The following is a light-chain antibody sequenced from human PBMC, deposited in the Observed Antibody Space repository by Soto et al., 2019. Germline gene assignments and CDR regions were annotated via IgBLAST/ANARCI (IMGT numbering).Light chain of an antibody. J-gene: IGLJ2*01. CDR1: TSDIGNTYNY. Sequence: QSVLTQPASVSGSPGQSVTLSCTGTTSDIGNTYNYVSWYQHHPGKAPKLIISDVNNRPSGVSDRFSGSKSGNTASLTISGLPAEDEADYYCSAYSTGSTPVLFGGGTKLTVL. V-gene: IGLV2-14*03. CDR2: DVN. CDR3: SAYSTGSTPVL.